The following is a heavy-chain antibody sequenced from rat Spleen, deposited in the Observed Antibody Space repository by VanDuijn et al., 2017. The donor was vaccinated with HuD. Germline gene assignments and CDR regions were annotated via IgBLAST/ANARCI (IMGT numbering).Heavy chain of an antibody. CDR1: GFTFGDYF. V-gene: IGHV5-7*01. D-gene: IGHD1-4*01. Sequence: EVQLVESGGGLVQPGRSLKLSCAASGFTFGDYFMAWVRQAPKKGLEWVATISYDGSSTYYRDSVKGRSTISRDNAKSTLYLQMDSLRSEDTATYYCAREAGIPFHYFDYWGQGVMVTVSS. CDR2: ISYDGSST. J-gene: IGHJ2*01. CDR3: AREAGIPFHYFDY.